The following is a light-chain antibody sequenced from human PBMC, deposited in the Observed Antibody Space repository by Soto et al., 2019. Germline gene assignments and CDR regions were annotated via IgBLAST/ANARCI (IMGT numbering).Light chain of an antibody. J-gene: IGKJ4*01. CDR2: EAS. CDR3: QQRNSWPLT. Sequence: VLTQSPDTLSLSPGERATLSCRASQDIGKFLVWYQQKPGLSPSLVIYEASKRATDIPDRFSGSGSGTDFTLTINRQAPEDVGVYYCQQRNSWPLTFGGGTKVELK. CDR1: QDIGKF. V-gene: IGKV3-11*01.